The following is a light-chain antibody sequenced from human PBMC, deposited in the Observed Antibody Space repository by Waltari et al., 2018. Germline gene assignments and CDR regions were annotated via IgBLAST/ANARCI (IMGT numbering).Light chain of an antibody. J-gene: IGKJ5*01. Sequence: EIVLTQSPATLSLSPGERATLSCRASQSVNTYLAWYQQKPGQSPRLLIYDASNRATGIPARFSGSGSGTDFTLTISSLEPEDFGVYYCQQRNNWPPITFGQGTRLEIK. V-gene: IGKV3-11*01. CDR2: DAS. CDR3: QQRNNWPPIT. CDR1: QSVNTY.